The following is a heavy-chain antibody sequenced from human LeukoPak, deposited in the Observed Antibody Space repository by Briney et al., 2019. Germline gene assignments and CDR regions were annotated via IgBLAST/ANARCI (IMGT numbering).Heavy chain of an antibody. V-gene: IGHV3-30*18. CDR1: GFTFSTYG. D-gene: IGHD6-19*01. CDR3: AKDSQWLVHPRDYYYGMDV. Sequence: PGGSLRLSCAASGFTFSTYGMHWVRQAPGKGLEWAAFISYDGSNKYYADSVKGRFTISGDNSKNTLYLQMNSLRAEDTAVYYCAKDSQWLVHPRDYYYGMDVWGQGTTVTVSS. J-gene: IGHJ6*02. CDR2: ISYDGSNK.